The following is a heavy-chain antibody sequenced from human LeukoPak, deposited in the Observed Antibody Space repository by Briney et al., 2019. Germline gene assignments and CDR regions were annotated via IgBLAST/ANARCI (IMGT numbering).Heavy chain of an antibody. V-gene: IGHV1-69*13. CDR2: MIPIFGTA. CDR1: GGTFSSYA. J-gene: IGHJ5*02. D-gene: IGHD3-22*01. Sequence: SVTVYCKASGGTFSSYAISWVRQAPGQELKWMGGMIPIFGTANYAQKFQGRVTITADESTSTAYMELSSLRSEDTAVYYCARDYYDSSGYPYNWFDPWGQGTLVTVSS. CDR3: ARDYYDSSGYPYNWFDP.